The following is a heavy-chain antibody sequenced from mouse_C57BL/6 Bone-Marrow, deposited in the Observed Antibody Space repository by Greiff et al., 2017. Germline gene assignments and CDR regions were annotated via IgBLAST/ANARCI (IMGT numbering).Heavy chain of an antibody. J-gene: IGHJ4*01. CDR3: TRSGYSNHYYAMDY. CDR1: GYTFTSYW. CDR2: IYPGNSGT. V-gene: IGHV1-5*01. Sequence: EVQLQESGTVLARPGASVKMSCKTSGYTFTSYWMHWVKQRPGQGLEWIGAIYPGNSGTSYNQKFKGKAKLTAVTSASTAYMELSSLTTEDSAVYYYTRSGYSNHYYAMDYWGQGTSVTVAS. D-gene: IGHD2-5*01.